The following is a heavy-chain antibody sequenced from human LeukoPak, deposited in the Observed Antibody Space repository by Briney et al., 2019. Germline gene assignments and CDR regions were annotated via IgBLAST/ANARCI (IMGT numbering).Heavy chain of an antibody. CDR1: GYTFTTYG. J-gene: IGHJ4*02. CDR2: ISAYNGNT. V-gene: IGHV1-18*04. D-gene: IGHD5-18*01. Sequence: ASVKVSCKTSGYTFTTYGITWVRQAPGQGLEWMGWISAYNGNTAYAQKFQGRVTATTDTSTRTASMDLRSLRSDDTAVYYCAIVDTTVGFDYWGQGTLVTVSS. CDR3: AIVDTTVGFDY.